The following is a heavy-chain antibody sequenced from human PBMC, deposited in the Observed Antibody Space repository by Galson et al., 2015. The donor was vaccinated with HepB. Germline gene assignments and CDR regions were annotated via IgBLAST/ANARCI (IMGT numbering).Heavy chain of an antibody. CDR3: TTEPARGGWLFSANYYYYYGMDV. D-gene: IGHD6-19*01. Sequence: SLRLSCAASGFTFSNAWMSWVRQAPGKGLEWVGRIKSKTDGGTTDYAAPVKGRFTISRDDSKNTLYLQMNSLKTEDTAVYYCTTEPARGGWLFSANYYYYYGMDVWGQGTTVTVSS. J-gene: IGHJ6*02. CDR1: GFTFSNAW. V-gene: IGHV3-15*01. CDR2: IKSKTDGGTT.